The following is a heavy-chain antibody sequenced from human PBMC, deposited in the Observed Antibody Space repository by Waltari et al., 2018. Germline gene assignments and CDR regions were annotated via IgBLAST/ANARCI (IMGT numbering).Heavy chain of an antibody. CDR1: GFNFFCYA. D-gene: IGHD3-22*01. V-gene: IGHV3-23*01. CDR2: SSDSGVIT. Sequence: EEHLLESGGGLAQPGGSLRRSCAPCGFNFFCYAFSWVRQAPGKGLEWVSGSSDSGVITQYADSVKGRFTVSRDNSKNTVFLHLNSLRAEDTAIYYCARHLYSIDYLELAKWGQGTLVTVSS. CDR3: ARHLYSIDYLELAK. J-gene: IGHJ4*02.